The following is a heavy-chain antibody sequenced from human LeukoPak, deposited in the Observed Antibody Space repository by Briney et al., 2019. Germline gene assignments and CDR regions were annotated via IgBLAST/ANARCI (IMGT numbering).Heavy chain of an antibody. CDR1: GFTFSSYS. CDR3: AREKQSGGTSFDC. Sequence: PGGSLRLSCAASGFTFSSYSMNWVRQAPGKGLEWVSSISSSSSHIYYADSLKGRFTVSRDNSKNTVYLQMNSLGDEDTAFYYCAREKQSGGTSFDCWGQGSLVSVSS. CDR2: ISSSSSHI. D-gene: IGHD1-26*01. V-gene: IGHV3-21*01. J-gene: IGHJ4*02.